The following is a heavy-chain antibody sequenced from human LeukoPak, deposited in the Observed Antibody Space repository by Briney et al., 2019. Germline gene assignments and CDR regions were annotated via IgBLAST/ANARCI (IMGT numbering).Heavy chain of an antibody. V-gene: IGHV3-30-3*01. Sequence: GGSLRLSCAASGFTFSSYAMHWVRQAPGKGLEWVAVISYDGSNKYYADSVKGRFTISRDNSKNTLYLQMNSLRAEDTAVYYCARALTVTTLGWFDPWGQGTLVTVSS. J-gene: IGHJ5*02. CDR1: GFTFSSYA. CDR3: ARALTVTTLGWFDP. CDR2: ISYDGSNK. D-gene: IGHD4-17*01.